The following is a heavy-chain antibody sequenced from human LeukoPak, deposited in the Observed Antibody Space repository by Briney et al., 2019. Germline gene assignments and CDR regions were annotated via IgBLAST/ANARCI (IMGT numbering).Heavy chain of an antibody. Sequence: GGSLRLSCAASGFTFSSYGMHWVRQAPGKGLEWVAVIWYDGSNKYYADSVKGRFTISRDNSKNTLYLQMNSLRAEDTAVYYCARDPITVTAYYYYGMDVWGQGTTVTVSS. V-gene: IGHV3-33*01. CDR2: IWYDGSNK. CDR1: GFTFSSYG. CDR3: ARDPITVTAYYYYGMDV. J-gene: IGHJ6*02. D-gene: IGHD4-17*01.